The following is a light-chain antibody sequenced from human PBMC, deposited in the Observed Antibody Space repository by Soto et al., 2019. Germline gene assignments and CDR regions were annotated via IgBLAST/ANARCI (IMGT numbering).Light chain of an antibody. J-gene: IGKJ1*01. CDR1: QSVSSNY. Sequence: EIVFTQSPGTLSVSPGERATLSCRASQSVSSNYVAWYEQKPGQAPRLLIYGASTRATGIPDRFSGSGSGTAFTLTTSRRQPADSAAYYYQQQGSSPPLTFGQGTKV. CDR2: GAS. V-gene: IGKV3-20*01. CDR3: QQQGSSPPLT.